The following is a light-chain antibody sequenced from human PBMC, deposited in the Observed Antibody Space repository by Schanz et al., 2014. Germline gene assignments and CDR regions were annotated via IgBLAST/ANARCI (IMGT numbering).Light chain of an antibody. CDR1: TSNIGSNY. J-gene: IGLJ3*02. CDR2: TNN. V-gene: IGLV1-47*02. CDR3: QSYDSSLNFSGV. Sequence: QSVLTQPPSASGTPGQRVTFSCSGSTSNIGSNYVYWYQQLPGTAPKLLIYTNNQRPSGVPDRFSGSKSGTSASLAITGLRSEDEALYYCQSYDSSLNFSGVFGGGTKLPVL.